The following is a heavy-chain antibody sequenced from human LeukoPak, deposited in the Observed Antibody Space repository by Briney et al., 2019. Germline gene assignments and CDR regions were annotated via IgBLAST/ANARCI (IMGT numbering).Heavy chain of an antibody. CDR1: GGSISSGGYY. D-gene: IGHD2-8*01. Sequence: PSQTLSLTCTVSGGSISSGGYYWSWIRQPPGKGLEWIGEINHSGSTNYNPSLKSRVTISVDTSKNQFSLKLSSVTAADTAVYYCARGNRVVLMVYAIGYWFDPWGQGTLVTVSS. CDR3: ARGNRVVLMVYAIGYWFDP. CDR2: INHSGST. V-gene: IGHV4-30-2*01. J-gene: IGHJ5*02.